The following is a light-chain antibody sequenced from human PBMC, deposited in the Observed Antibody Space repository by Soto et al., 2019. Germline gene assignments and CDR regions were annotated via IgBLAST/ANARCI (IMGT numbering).Light chain of an antibody. CDR3: MQTLQTPCS. J-gene: IGKJ4*01. CDR2: LGS. CDR1: QSLLHSNGYNY. V-gene: IGKV2-28*01. Sequence: VMTQSPLSLPVTPGEPASISCRSSQSLLHSNGYNYSDWYLQKPGQSPQLLIYLGSNRASGVPDRFSGSGSGTDFTLKISRIEAEDVGVYYCMQTLQTPCSFGGGTKVEIK.